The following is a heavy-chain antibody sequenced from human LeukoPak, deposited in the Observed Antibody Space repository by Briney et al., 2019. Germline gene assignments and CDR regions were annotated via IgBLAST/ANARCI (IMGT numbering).Heavy chain of an antibody. CDR1: GGSISSSSYY. CDR2: IYYSGST. J-gene: IGHJ6*03. V-gene: IGHV4-39*01. D-gene: IGHD3-10*01. CDR3: ARHVLGNWFGELSFSRLTNYYMDV. Sequence: SETLSLTCTVSGGSISSSSYYWGWIRQPPGKGLEWIGSIYYSGSTYYNPSLKSRVTISVDTSKNQFSLKLSSVTAADTAVYYCARHVLGNWFGELSFSRLTNYYMDVWGKGTTVTISS.